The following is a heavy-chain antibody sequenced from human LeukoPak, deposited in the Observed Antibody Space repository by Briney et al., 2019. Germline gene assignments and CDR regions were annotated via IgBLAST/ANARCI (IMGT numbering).Heavy chain of an antibody. CDR3: AREGARWEPSFSAFDI. J-gene: IGHJ3*02. CDR2: IYYSGST. CDR1: GDSISRYY. V-gene: IGHV4-59*01. Sequence: SDTLSLTCTASGDSISRYYGSWIRQPPGQGLEWIGYIYYSGSTSYNPSLKSRVTISVDTSKNQFSLKLSSVTAADTAVYYCAREGARWEPSFSAFDIWGQGTMVTVSS. D-gene: IGHD1-26*01.